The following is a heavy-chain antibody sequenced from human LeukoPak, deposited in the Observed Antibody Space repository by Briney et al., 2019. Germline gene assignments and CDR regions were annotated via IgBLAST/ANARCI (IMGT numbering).Heavy chain of an antibody. CDR2: IYYSGST. CDR1: GGSISSSSYY. D-gene: IGHD3-22*01. Sequence: SETLSLTCTVSGGSISSSSYYWSWIRQPPGKGLEWIGYIYYSGSTNYNPSLKSRVTISVDTSKNQFSLKLSSVTAADTAVYYCARGGNYYDSSGYSSSYYFDYWGQGTLVTVSS. J-gene: IGHJ4*02. V-gene: IGHV4-61*01. CDR3: ARGGNYYDSSGYSSSYYFDY.